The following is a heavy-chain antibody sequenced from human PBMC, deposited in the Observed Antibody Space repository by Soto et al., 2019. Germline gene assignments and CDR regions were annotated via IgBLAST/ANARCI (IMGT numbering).Heavy chain of an antibody. D-gene: IGHD3-3*01. J-gene: IGHJ6*02. V-gene: IGHV3-7*03. Sequence: PGGSLRLSCAAPGFTFSSYWMSWVRQAPGKGLEWVANIKQDGSEKYYVDSVKGRFTISRDNAKNSLYLQMNSLRAEDTAVYYCARGPYYDFWSGYYPFMDVWGQGTTVTVSS. CDR3: ARGPYYDFWSGYYPFMDV. CDR2: IKQDGSEK. CDR1: GFTFSSYW.